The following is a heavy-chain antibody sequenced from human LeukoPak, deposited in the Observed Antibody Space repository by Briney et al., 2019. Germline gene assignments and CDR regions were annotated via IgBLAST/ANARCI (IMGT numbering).Heavy chain of an antibody. J-gene: IGHJ4*02. V-gene: IGHV3-9*01. CDR3: AKDKGSFVVGSWGVDY. D-gene: IGHD1-26*01. CDR2: ISWNSGSI. Sequence: PGGSLRLSCAASGFTFDDYAMHWVRQAPGKGLEWVSGISWNSGSIGYADSVKGRFTISRDNAKNSLYLQMNSLRAEDTALYYCAKDKGSFVVGSWGVDYWGQGTLVTVSS. CDR1: GFTFDDYA.